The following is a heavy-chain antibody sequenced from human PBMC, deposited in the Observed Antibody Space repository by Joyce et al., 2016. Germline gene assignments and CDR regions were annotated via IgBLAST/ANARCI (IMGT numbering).Heavy chain of an antibody. CDR2: LSSSITYI. CDR3: ARSSYTNGIFDY. J-gene: IGHJ4*02. CDR1: GFTFSSYS. Sequence: EAQLVESGGGLVKPGGSLRLSCAASGFTFSSYSMSWVRQAPVKGLEWVSSLSSSITYIKYTDSVKCRLTSSRDNAKNSLYLQMNSLRVEDTAVYYCARSSYTNGIFDYWGQGTLVTVSS. V-gene: IGHV3-21*01. D-gene: IGHD2-8*01.